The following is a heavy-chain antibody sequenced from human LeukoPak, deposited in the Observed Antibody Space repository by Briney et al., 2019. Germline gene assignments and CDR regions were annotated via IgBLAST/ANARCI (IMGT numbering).Heavy chain of an antibody. D-gene: IGHD3-3*01. J-gene: IGHJ6*03. CDR2: ITTTSSTV. CDR3: ARVGDFWSGYRTSYYYYMDV. V-gene: IGHV3-48*01. CDR1: GFTFGSYS. Sequence: GGSLRLSSAASGFTFGSYSMNWVRQAPGKGLEWISYITTTSSTVYYADSVKGRFTISRDNAKNSLYLQMNSLRAEDTAVYYCARVGDFWSGYRTSYYYYMDVWGKGTTVAVSS.